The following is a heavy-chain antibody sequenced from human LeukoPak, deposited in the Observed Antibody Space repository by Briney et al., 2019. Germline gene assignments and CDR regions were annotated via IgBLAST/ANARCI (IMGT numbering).Heavy chain of an antibody. V-gene: IGHV3-30*18. J-gene: IGHJ4*02. CDR1: GFTFSSYG. Sequence: RSLRLSCAASGFTFSSYGMHWVRQAPGKGLEWVAVISYDGSNKYYADSVKGRFTISRDNSKNMLYLQMNSLRAEDTAVYYCAKEWVRTCFFEDWGQGTLVTVSS. CDR3: AKEWVRTCFFED. CDR2: ISYDGSNK. D-gene: IGHD1-26*01.